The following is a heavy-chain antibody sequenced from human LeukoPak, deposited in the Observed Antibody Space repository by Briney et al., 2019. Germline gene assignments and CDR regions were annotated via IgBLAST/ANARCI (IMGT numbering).Heavy chain of an antibody. CDR1: GVSISSGGYY. CDR2: IYYSGST. Sequence: SETLSLTCTVSGVSISSGGYYWSWIRQHPGKGLEWIGYIYYSGSTYYNPSLKSRVTISVDTSKTQFSLKLSSVTAADTAVYYCARNTYYYGSGSLDYYGMDVWGQGTTVTVSS. D-gene: IGHD3-10*01. V-gene: IGHV4-31*03. CDR3: ARNTYYYGSGSLDYYGMDV. J-gene: IGHJ6*02.